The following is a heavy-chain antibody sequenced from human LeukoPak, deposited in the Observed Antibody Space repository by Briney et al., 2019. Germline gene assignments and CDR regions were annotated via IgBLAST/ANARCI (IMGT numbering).Heavy chain of an antibody. CDR3: AGGRGVGELSRVAGAFDI. CDR1: GGSISSGDYY. CDR2: IYYSGST. J-gene: IGHJ3*02. V-gene: IGHV4-30-4*08. D-gene: IGHD3-10*01. Sequence: PSQTLSLTCTVSGGSISSGDYYWSWIRQPPGKGLEWIGYIYYSGSTYYNPSLKSRVTISVDTSKNQFSLKLSSVTAADTAVYYCAGGRGVGELSRVAGAFDIWGQGTMVTVSS.